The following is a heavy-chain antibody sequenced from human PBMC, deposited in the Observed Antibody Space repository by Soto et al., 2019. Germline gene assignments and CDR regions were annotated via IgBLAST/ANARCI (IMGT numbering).Heavy chain of an antibody. CDR3: AKSDRTTYHYDSSGYSRGNWFDP. V-gene: IGHV1-2*04. CDR1: GYTFTDYY. CDR2: INPNTGGT. D-gene: IGHD3-22*01. J-gene: IGHJ5*02. Sequence: ASVKVSCKASGYTFTDYYMHWVRQAPGQGLEWKGWINPNTGGTNYAQKFQRWVTMTRDASISTAYMELSRLTSDDTAVYYCAKSDRTTYHYDSSGYSRGNWFDPWGQGTLVTVSS.